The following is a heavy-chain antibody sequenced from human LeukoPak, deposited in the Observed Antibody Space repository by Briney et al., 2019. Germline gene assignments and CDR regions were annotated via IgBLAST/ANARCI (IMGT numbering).Heavy chain of an antibody. V-gene: IGHV3-7*01. CDR2: IKQDGSEK. CDR1: GFTFSSYW. CDR3: ARDQLEQPGGDAFDI. D-gene: IGHD1/OR15-1a*01. J-gene: IGHJ3*02. Sequence: GGSLRLSCAASGFTFSSYWMSWVRQAPGKGLEWVANIKQDGSEKIYVDSVKGRFTISRDNAKNSLYLQMNSLRAEGTAVYYCARDQLEQPGGDAFDIWGQGTMVTVSS.